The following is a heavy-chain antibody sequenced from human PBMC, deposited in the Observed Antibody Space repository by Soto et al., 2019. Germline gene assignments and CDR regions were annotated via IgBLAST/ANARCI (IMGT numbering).Heavy chain of an antibody. D-gene: IGHD2-15*01. V-gene: IGHV1-69*12. J-gene: IGHJ2*01. CDR2: IIPIFGTA. CDR1: GGTFSSYA. CDR3: ARVVTVVKTFHYWYFDL. Sequence: QVQLVQSGAEVKKPGSSVKVSCKASGGTFSSYASSWVRQAPGQGLEWMGGIIPIFGTANYAQKFQGRVTITADESTSTAYMELSSLRSEDTAVDYCARVVTVVKTFHYWYFDLWGRGTLVTVSS.